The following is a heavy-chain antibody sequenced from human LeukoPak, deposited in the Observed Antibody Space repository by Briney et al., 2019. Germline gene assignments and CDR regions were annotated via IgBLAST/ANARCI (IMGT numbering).Heavy chain of an antibody. CDR2: ISANDGKT. Sequence: ASVKVSCKASGVVFTSYGFTWVRQAPGQGLEWMGWISANDGKTHYSERHQGRVTMTTDTVTSTAYMELRSLRSDDTAVYYCARGGGWYSRWGQGTLVTVSS. J-gene: IGHJ4*02. V-gene: IGHV1-18*01. CDR3: ARGGGWYSR. CDR1: GVVFTSYG. D-gene: IGHD6-19*01.